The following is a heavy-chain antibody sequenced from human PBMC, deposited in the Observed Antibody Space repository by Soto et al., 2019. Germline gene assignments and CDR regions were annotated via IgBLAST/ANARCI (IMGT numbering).Heavy chain of an antibody. D-gene: IGHD2-15*01. CDR3: AKLGYCTGGSCYSVVDY. CDR2: IYYSGST. Sequence: SETLSLTCTVSGGSISSSRYYWGWIRQSPGMGLECIGSIYYSGSTYYDPSLKSRVTISVDTSKNQLSLKLISVTAADTAVYYCAKLGYCTGGSCYSVVDYWGQGTLVTVS. CDR1: GGSISSSRYY. J-gene: IGHJ4*02. V-gene: IGHV4-39*01.